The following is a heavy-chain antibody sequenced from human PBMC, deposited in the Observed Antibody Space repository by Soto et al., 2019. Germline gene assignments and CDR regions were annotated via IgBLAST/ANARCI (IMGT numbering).Heavy chain of an antibody. CDR2: IYYSGST. CDR3: ASGGRDYCSGGSCYDLFDY. D-gene: IGHD2-15*01. CDR1: GGSISSYY. V-gene: IGHV4-59*01. J-gene: IGHJ4*02. Sequence: PSETLSLTCTVSGGSISSYYWSWIRQPPGKGLEWIGYIYYSGSTNYNPSLKSRVTMSVDTSKNQFSLKLSSVTAADTAVYYCASGGRDYCSGGSCYDLFDYWGQGTLVTVS.